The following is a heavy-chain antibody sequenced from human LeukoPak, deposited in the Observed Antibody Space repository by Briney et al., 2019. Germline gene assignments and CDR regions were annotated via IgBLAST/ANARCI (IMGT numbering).Heavy chain of an antibody. Sequence: GGSLRLSCAASGFTFSTYAMNWVRQAPGKGLEWVSTIDGSGDSTYYADSVKGRFTISRDNSKNTLFLQMSSLRAEDTALYYCSIDVSWCQGTLVTVSS. CDR1: GFTFSTYA. J-gene: IGHJ4*02. D-gene: IGHD5/OR15-5a*01. V-gene: IGHV3-23*01. CDR2: IDGSGDST. CDR3: SIDVS.